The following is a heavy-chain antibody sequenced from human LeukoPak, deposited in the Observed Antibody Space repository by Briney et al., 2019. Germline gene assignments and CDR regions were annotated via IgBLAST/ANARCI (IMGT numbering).Heavy chain of an antibody. J-gene: IGHJ6*03. CDR3: ARAHLSSASTDYMTV. D-gene: IGHD6-6*01. CDR2: ISYDGTNK. Sequence: GRSLRLSCAASGISFNSYGMHWVRQVPGKGLEWVAIISYDGTNKYYADSVKGRFTISRDSSKNTLYLQMNSLRPEDTAVYYCARAHLSSASTDYMTVWGKGTTVTVSS. CDR1: GISFNSYG. V-gene: IGHV3-30*03.